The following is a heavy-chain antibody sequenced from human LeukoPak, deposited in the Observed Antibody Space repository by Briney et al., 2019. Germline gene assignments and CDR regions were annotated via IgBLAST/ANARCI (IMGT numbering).Heavy chain of an antibody. CDR3: ARVRGDDKYSSGWYLDY. CDR1: GFTFSSFG. J-gene: IGHJ4*02. V-gene: IGHV3-33*01. CDR2: IWYDASNK. Sequence: GRSLTLSCAASGFTFSSFGMHWVRQAPGKGMEWLAVIWYDASNKYYADSVKGRFTISRDNSKNILYLQMNSLRAEDAAVYYCARVRGDDKYSSGWYLDYWGQGTLVTVSS. D-gene: IGHD6-19*01.